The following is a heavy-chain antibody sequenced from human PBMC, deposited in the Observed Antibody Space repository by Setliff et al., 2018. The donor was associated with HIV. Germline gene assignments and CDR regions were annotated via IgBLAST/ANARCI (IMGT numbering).Heavy chain of an antibody. CDR3: AREGARHYGSGRNHSWFDP. J-gene: IGHJ5*02. CDR1: GGSISSGNYY. CDR2: IYYSGST. V-gene: IGHV4-31*03. Sequence: PSETLSLTCTVSGGSISSGNYYWSWIRQHPGKGLEWIGYIYYSGSTYYNPSLKSRVTMSVDTSKNQFSLKLSSVTAADTAVYYCAREGARHYGSGRNHSWFDPWGQGTQVTVSS. D-gene: IGHD3-10*01.